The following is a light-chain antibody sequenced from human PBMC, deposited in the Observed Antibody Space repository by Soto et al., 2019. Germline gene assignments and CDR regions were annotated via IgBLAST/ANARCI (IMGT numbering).Light chain of an antibody. V-gene: IGKV2-30*02. Sequence: VVMTQSPVSLPVTLGQPASISCRSNQGLVHRKGGTFLSWFQQRPGQSPRRLIHQVSNRDSGVPDRFTGSGSGTDFTLAISRVEAEDIGVYYCMQGTHWPYTFGQGTKLEI. CDR2: QVS. CDR3: MQGTHWPYT. CDR1: QGLVHRKGGTF. J-gene: IGKJ2*01.